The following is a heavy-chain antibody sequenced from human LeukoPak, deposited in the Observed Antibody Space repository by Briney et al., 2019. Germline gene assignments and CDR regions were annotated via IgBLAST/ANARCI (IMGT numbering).Heavy chain of an antibody. V-gene: IGHV3-15*01. CDR1: GFTFSNAW. CDR3: TTDLYGDLDY. Sequence: GGSLRPSCAASGFTFSNAWMSWVRQAPGKGLEWVGRIKSETDGGTTDYAAPVKGRFTISRDDSKNTLYLQMNSLKTEDTAVYYCTTDLYGDLDYWGQGTLVTVSS. CDR2: IKSETDGGTT. J-gene: IGHJ4*02. D-gene: IGHD4-17*01.